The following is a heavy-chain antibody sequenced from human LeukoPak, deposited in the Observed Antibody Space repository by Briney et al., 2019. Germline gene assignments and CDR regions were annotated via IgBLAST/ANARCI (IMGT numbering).Heavy chain of an antibody. J-gene: IGHJ6*02. CDR1: GGSFSGYY. CDR3: ARELNGLLEQWLVQSVYYYYYGMDV. D-gene: IGHD6-19*01. Sequence: SETLSLTCAVYGGSFSGYYWSWIRQPPGKGLEWIGEINHSGSTNYNPSLKSRVTKSVDTSKNQFSLKLSSVTAADTAVYYCARELNGLLEQWLVQSVYYYYYGMDVWGQGTTVTVSS. CDR2: INHSGST. V-gene: IGHV4-34*01.